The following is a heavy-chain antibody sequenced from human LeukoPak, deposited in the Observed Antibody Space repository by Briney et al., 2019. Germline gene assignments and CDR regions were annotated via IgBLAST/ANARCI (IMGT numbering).Heavy chain of an antibody. CDR1: GYTFTSYD. D-gene: IGHD2-15*01. J-gene: IGHJ5*02. CDR2: MNPNSGNT. V-gene: IGHV1-8*01. Sequence: ASVKVSCKASGYTFTSYDINWVRQATGQGLEWMGWMNPNSGNTGYAQKFQGRVTMTRNTSISTAYMELSSLRSEDTAVYYCARGLRRSVVVVAAPFDPWGQGTLVTVSS. CDR3: ARGLRRSVVVVAAPFDP.